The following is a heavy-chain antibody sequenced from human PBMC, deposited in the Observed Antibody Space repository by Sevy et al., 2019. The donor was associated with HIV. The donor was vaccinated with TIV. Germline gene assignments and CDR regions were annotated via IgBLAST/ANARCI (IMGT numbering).Heavy chain of an antibody. Sequence: GGSLRLSCKASGFSFTDFWMQWVRQVPGKGPEWVANINQDGSEMYYVDSVKGRFTISRDIAESALYLQMHGLRAEDAATYFCARRYFDLWGQGTVVTVSS. CDR1: GFSFTDFW. J-gene: IGHJ4*02. V-gene: IGHV3-7*01. CDR2: INQDGSEM. CDR3: ARRYFDL.